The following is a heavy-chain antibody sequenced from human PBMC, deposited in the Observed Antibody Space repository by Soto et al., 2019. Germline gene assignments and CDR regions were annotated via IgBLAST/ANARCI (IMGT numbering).Heavy chain of an antibody. V-gene: IGHV4-34*01. CDR2: INHSGST. CDR1: GGSFSGYY. CDR3: ASGEWIQLWFDSSGYYYPH. Sequence: SETLSLTCAVYGGSFSGYYWSWIRQPPGKGLEWIGEINHSGSTNYNPSLKSRVTISVDTSKNQFSLKLSSVTAAGTAVYYCASGEWIQLWFDSSGYYYPHWGQGTLVTVSS. J-gene: IGHJ4*02. D-gene: IGHD3-22*01.